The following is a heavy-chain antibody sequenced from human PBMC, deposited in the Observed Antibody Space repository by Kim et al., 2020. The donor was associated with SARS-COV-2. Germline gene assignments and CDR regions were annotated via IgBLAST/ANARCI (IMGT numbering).Heavy chain of an antibody. D-gene: IGHD6-13*01. CDR2: ISYDGSNK. CDR3: ARDGNPLTSRGKIAAAGYFDY. J-gene: IGHJ4*02. Sequence: GGSLRLSCAASGFTFSSYAMHWVRQAPGKGLEWVAVISYDGSNKYYADSVKGRFTISRDNSKNTLYLQMNSLRAEDTAVYYCARDGNPLTSRGKIAAAGYFDYWGQGTLVTVSS. CDR1: GFTFSSYA. V-gene: IGHV3-30*04.